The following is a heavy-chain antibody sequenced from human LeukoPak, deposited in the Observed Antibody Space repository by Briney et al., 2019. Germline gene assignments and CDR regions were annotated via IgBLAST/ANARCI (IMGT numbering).Heavy chain of an antibody. Sequence: PSETLSLTCTVSGGSITSYYWSWVRQPPGKGLEWIGYIYYSGSTNYNPSLKSRVTISVDTSKNQFSLKLSSVTAADTAVYYCARQLYGDYPNYYYYYMDVWGKGTTVTISS. CDR1: GGSITSYY. V-gene: IGHV4-59*08. J-gene: IGHJ6*03. CDR3: ARQLYGDYPNYYYYYMDV. D-gene: IGHD4-17*01. CDR2: IYYSGST.